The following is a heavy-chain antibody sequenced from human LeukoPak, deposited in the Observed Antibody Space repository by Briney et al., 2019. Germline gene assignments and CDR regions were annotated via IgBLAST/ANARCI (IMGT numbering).Heavy chain of an antibody. CDR2: IYYSGST. CDR1: GGSISSYY. J-gene: IGHJ5*02. CDR3: AREGGKAAAGDWFDP. V-gene: IGHV4-59*01. D-gene: IGHD6-13*01. Sequence: SETLSLTCTVSGGSISSYYWSWIRQPPGKGLEWLGYIYYSGSTNYNPSLKSRVTISVDTSKNQFSLKLSSVTAADTAAYYCAREGGKAAAGDWFDPWGQGTLVTVSS.